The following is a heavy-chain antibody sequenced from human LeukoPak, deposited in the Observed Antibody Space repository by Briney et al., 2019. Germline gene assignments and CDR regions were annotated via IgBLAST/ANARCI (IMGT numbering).Heavy chain of an antibody. J-gene: IGHJ4*02. CDR1: GGSFSGYY. V-gene: IGHV4-34*01. CDR2: INHSGST. D-gene: IGHD3-3*01. CDR3: ARGHIRRLYDCWSGYSQQASKTPFDY. Sequence: SETLSLTCAVYGGSFSGYYWSWIRQPPGKGLEWIGEINHSGSTNYSPSLKSRVTISVDTSKNQFSLKLRPVTAADTAVYYCARGHIRRLYDCWSGYSQQASKTPFDYWGQGTLVTVSS.